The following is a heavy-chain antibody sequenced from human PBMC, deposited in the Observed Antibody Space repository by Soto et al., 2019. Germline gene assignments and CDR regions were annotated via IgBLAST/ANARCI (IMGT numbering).Heavy chain of an antibody. V-gene: IGHV3-30-3*01. Sequence: QVQLVESGGGGVQPGRSLRLSCAASGFTFSSYAIHWVRQAPGKGLEWVAVISYDGSNKYYADSVKGRFTISRDKSKNTLYLQMNSRRAEDTAGYYCARHDELGLVDYWGQGTLVTVSS. CDR3: ARHDELGLVDY. CDR1: GFTFSSYA. D-gene: IGHD6-19*01. CDR2: ISYDGSNK. J-gene: IGHJ4*02.